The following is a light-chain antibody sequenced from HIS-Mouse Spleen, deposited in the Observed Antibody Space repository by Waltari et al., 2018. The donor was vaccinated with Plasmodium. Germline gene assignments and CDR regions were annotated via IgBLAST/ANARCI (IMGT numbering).Light chain of an antibody. V-gene: IGKV1-8*01. CDR3: QQDYSYRHT. J-gene: IGKJ4*01. CDR2: AAS. Sequence: AIRMTQSPSSFSASIGDRVTITCRASQGISSCLAWYQQKPGKAPKLLIYAASTLQSGVPSRFSGSGSGTDFTLTISCLQSEDFATYYCQQDYSYRHTFGGGTKVEIK. CDR1: QGISSC.